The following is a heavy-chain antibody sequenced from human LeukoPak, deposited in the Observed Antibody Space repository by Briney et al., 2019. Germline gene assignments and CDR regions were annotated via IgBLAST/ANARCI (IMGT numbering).Heavy chain of an antibody. V-gene: IGHV3-21*01. CDR3: ARERTHAFDI. CDR1: GFTFSSYS. J-gene: IGHJ3*02. CDR2: ISSSSSYI. Sequence: GGSLRLSCAASGFTFSSYSMNWVRQAPGKGLEWVSSISSSSSYIYYADSVKGRFTISRDNAKNSLYLQINSLRAEDTAVYYCARERTHAFDIWGQGTMVTVSS. D-gene: IGHD3/OR15-3a*01.